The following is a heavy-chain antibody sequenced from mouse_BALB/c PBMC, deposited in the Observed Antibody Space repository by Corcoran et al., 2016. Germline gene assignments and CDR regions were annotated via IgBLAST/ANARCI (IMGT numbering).Heavy chain of an antibody. CDR2: INPYNDGT. CDR3: ARLYPGIAMDY. V-gene: IGHV1S136*01. Sequence: EVQLQQSGPELVNPGASVKMSCKASGYTFTSYVMHWVKQKPGQGLEWIGYINPYNDGTKYNEKFKGKATLTSDKSSSTAYMELSSLTSEDSAVYYCARLYPGIAMDYWGQGTSVTVSS. J-gene: IGHJ4*01. CDR1: GYTFTSYV.